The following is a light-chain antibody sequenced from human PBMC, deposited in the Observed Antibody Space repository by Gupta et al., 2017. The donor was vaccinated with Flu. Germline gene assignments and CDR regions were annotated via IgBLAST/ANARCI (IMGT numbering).Light chain of an antibody. Sequence: QSALTPPASVSGSPGQSLTISCTGTNSDIGTYNVVPWYQQHQSKAPKLMSYEVTKRPSGVSNRLSGSKSGNTASLTSAGLQAEDEDHYYCCSYGGSRPFLFGGGTKLTVL. J-gene: IGLJ2*01. V-gene: IGLV2-23*02. CDR3: CSYGGSRPFL. CDR1: NSDIGTYNV. CDR2: EVT.